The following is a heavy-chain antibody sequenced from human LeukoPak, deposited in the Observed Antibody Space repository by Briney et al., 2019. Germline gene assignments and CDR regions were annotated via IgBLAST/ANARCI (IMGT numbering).Heavy chain of an antibody. V-gene: IGHV1-18*01. J-gene: IGHJ4*02. CDR1: GYTFTSYG. CDR3: ARDQRSGYYFDY. Sequence: ASVKVSCKASGYTFTSYGISWVRQAPGQGLEWMGWISAYNGNTNYAQKFQGRVTMTRDTSTSTVYMELSSLRSEDTAVYYCARDQRSGYYFDYWGQGTLVTVSS. CDR2: ISAYNGNT. D-gene: IGHD3-3*01.